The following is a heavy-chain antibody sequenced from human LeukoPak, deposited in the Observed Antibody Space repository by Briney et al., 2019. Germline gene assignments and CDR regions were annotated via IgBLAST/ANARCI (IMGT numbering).Heavy chain of an antibody. CDR2: INSDASTI. CDR3: AREDCTIGAVCSSLLDH. CDR1: GLTFSSDW. Sequence: PGGSLRLSCAASGLTFSSDWMHWVRQVPGKGLVWVSRINSDASTINYADSVKGRFTISRDNAKNTLYLQMNHLRAEDTAVYYCAREDCTIGAVCSSLLDHWGRGTLVTVSS. D-gene: IGHD2-8*01. J-gene: IGHJ4*02. V-gene: IGHV3-74*01.